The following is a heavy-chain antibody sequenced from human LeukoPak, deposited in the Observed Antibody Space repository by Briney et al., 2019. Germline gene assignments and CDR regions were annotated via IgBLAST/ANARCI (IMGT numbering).Heavy chain of an antibody. CDR1: GGSFSGYY. D-gene: IGHD1-7*01. CDR3: ARVRKLRNWYFDL. CDR2: INHSGST. J-gene: IGHJ2*01. Sequence: SETLSLTCAVYGGSFSGYYWSWIRQPPREGLEWIGEINHSGSTNYNPSLKSRVTISVDTSKNQFSLKLSSVTAADTAVYYCARVRKLRNWYFDLWGRGTLVTVSS. V-gene: IGHV4-34*01.